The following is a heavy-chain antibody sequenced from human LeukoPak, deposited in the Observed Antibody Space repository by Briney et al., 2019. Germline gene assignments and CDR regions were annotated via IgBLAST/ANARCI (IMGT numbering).Heavy chain of an antibody. D-gene: IGHD3-16*01. CDR1: GFTVSSNY. Sequence: GGYLRLSCAASGFTVSSNYMSWVRQAPGKGLEWVSNIFIGLGTYYADSVKGRFTISRDNSKNTLYLQMNSLRAEDTAVYYCARGFSLRYDAFDIWGQGTVVTVSS. J-gene: IGHJ3*02. V-gene: IGHV3-53*01. CDR2: IFIGLGT. CDR3: ARGFSLRYDAFDI.